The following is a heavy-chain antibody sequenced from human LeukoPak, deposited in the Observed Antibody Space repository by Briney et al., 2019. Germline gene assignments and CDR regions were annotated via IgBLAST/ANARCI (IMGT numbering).Heavy chain of an antibody. Sequence: SETLSLTCTVSGGSISSSSYYWGWIRQPPGKGLEWIGSIYYSGSTYYNPSLKSRVTISVDTSKNQFSLKLSSVTAADTAVYYCPTIFAWDYYGMDVWGQGTTVTVSS. D-gene: IGHD3-3*01. CDR2: IYYSGST. V-gene: IGHV4-39*01. CDR1: GGSISSSSYY. CDR3: PTIFAWDYYGMDV. J-gene: IGHJ6*02.